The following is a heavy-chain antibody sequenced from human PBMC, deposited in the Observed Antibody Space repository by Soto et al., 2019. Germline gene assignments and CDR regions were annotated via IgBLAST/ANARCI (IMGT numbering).Heavy chain of an antibody. Sequence: PLETLSLTSTVSGGTSISSSYCWGWIRKPPGKGLEWIGSIYYSGSTYYNPSLKSRVTISVDTSKNQFSLKLSSVTAADTAVYYCASPKIAFYNWFDPWGQGTLVTVSS. CDR2: IYYSGST. CDR3: ASPKIAFYNWFDP. V-gene: IGHV4-39*01. J-gene: IGHJ5*02. CDR1: GGTSISSSYC. D-gene: IGHD3-3*02.